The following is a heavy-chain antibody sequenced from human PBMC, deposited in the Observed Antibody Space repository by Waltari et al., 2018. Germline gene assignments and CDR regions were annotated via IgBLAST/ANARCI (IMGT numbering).Heavy chain of an antibody. CDR1: GYTFTSYD. CDR3: ATSREVVPAAQRDFDY. CDR2: MHPNSGDT. D-gene: IGHD2-2*01. V-gene: IGHV1-8*01. Sequence: QVQLVQSGAEVMKPGASVKVSCTASGYTFTSYDINWVRQATGQGLEWMGWMHPNSGDTGYAQKFQGRVTMTRNTAISTAYMELSSLRSEDTAVYYCATSREVVPAAQRDFDYWGQGTLVTVSS. J-gene: IGHJ4*02.